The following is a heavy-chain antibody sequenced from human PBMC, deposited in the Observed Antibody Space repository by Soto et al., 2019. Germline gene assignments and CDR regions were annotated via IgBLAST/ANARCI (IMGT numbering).Heavy chain of an antibody. D-gene: IGHD2-21*02. CDR2: MNPNNGNT. V-gene: IGHV1-8*01. CDR1: GYTFTSYD. CDR3: ASEYCGGDCYSAARYGMDV. J-gene: IGHJ6*02. Sequence: ASVKVSCKASGYTFTSYDINWVRQATGQGLEWMRWMNPNNGNTRYSQKFQGRVTITRDTSASTAYMELSSLRSEDTAVYYCASEYCGGDCYSAARYGMDVWGQGTTVTVS.